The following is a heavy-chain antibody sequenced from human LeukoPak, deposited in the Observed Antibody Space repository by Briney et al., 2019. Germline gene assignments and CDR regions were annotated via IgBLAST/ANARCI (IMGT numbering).Heavy chain of an antibody. V-gene: IGHV4-34*01. CDR1: GGSFSGYY. Sequence: SETLSLTCAVYGGSFSGYYWSWIRQPPGKGLEWIGEINHSGSTNYNPSLKSRVTISVHTSKNQFSLKLSSVTAADTAVYYCARGNSLGSSSWYNYYYMDVWGKGTTVTVSS. CDR2: INHSGST. CDR3: ARGNSLGSSSWYNYYYMDV. J-gene: IGHJ6*03. D-gene: IGHD6-13*01.